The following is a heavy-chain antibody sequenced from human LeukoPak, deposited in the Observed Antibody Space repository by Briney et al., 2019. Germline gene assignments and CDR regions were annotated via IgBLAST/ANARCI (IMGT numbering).Heavy chain of an antibody. J-gene: IGHJ3*02. Sequence: SETLSLTCAVSGYSISSGYYWGWIQQPPGKGLEWIGSIYHSGSTNYNPSLKSRVTISVDTSKNQFSLKLSSVTAADTAVYYCARDRAVTSSYDAFDMWGQGTMVTVSS. CDR1: GYSISSGYY. V-gene: IGHV4-38-2*02. CDR3: ARDRAVTSSYDAFDM. CDR2: IYHSGST. D-gene: IGHD4-17*01.